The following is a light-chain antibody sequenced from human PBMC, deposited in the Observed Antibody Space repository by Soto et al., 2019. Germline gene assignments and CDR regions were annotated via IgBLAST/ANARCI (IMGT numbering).Light chain of an antibody. V-gene: IGLV2-14*03. CDR3: VSYTSSGTYV. Sequence: QSVLTQPASVSGSPGQSITISCTGSSSDVGGYNYVSWYQQDPGKAPKVLIFDVAIRPSGVSHRFSASKSGNTASLTISGLKADDEADYYCVSYTSSGTYVFGTGTKLTVL. J-gene: IGLJ1*01. CDR2: DVA. CDR1: SSDVGGYNY.